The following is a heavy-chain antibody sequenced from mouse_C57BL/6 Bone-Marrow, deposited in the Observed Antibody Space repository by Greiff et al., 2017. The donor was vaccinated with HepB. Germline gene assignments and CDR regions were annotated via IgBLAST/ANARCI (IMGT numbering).Heavy chain of an antibody. J-gene: IGHJ1*03. CDR1: GFSLSTSGMG. V-gene: IGHV8-12*01. D-gene: IGHD2-5*01. Sequence: QVTLKVSGPGILQSSQTLSLTCSFSGFSLSTSGMGVSWIRQPSGKGLEWLAHIYWDDDKRYNPSLKSRLTISKDTSRNQVFLKITSVDTADTATYYCARRATDYYSNYVGYFDVWGTGTTVTVSS. CDR3: ARRATDYYSNYVGYFDV. CDR2: IYWDDDK.